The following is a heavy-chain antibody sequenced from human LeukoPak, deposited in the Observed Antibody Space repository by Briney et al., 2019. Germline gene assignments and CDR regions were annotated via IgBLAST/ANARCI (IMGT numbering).Heavy chain of an antibody. Sequence: SETLSLTCTVSGGSISSGGYYWSWIRQHPGKGLEWIGYIYYSGSTYYNPSLKSRVTISVDPSKNQFSLKLSSVTAADTAVYYCAREGSYGSGSYPEYWGQGTLVTVSS. V-gene: IGHV4-31*03. CDR2: IYYSGST. CDR1: GGSISSGGYY. D-gene: IGHD3-10*01. CDR3: AREGSYGSGSYPEY. J-gene: IGHJ4*02.